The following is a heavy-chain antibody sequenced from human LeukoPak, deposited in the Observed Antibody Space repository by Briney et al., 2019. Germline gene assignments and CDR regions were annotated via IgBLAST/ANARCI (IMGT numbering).Heavy chain of an antibody. CDR1: GGTFSSYA. D-gene: IGHD3-22*01. CDR3: ARDYYDSSGYGY. CDR2: IIPIFGTA. Sequence: GASVKVSCKASGGTFSSYAISWVRQAPGQGLEWMGRIIPIFGTANCAQKFQGRVTITTDESTSTAYMELSSLRSEDTAVYYCARDYYDSSGYGYWGQGTLVTVSS. J-gene: IGHJ4*02. V-gene: IGHV1-69*05.